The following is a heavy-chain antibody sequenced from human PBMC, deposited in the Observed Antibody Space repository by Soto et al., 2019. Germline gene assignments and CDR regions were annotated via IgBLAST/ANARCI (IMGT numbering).Heavy chain of an antibody. CDR1: GGSISSSNW. CDR2: IYHSGST. CDR3: ARDVGKIRGYSYGYDVWFDP. Sequence: SETLSLTCAVSGGSISSSNWWSWVRQPPGKGLEWIGEIYHSGSTNYNPSLKSRVTISVDKSKNQFSLKLSSVTAADTAVYYCARDVGKIRGYSYGYDVWFDPWGQGTLVTVSS. D-gene: IGHD5-18*01. J-gene: IGHJ5*02. V-gene: IGHV4-4*02.